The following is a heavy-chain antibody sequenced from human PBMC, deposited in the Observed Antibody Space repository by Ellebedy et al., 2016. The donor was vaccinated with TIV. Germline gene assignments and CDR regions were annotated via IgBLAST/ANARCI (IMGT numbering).Heavy chain of an antibody. Sequence: SETLSLTCTVSGGSISSYYWSWIRQPPGKGLEWIGYIYYSGSTYYNPSLKSRVTISVDTSKNQFSLKLSSVTAADTAVYYCARRHDYGGKRGSFDYWGQGTLVTVSS. CDR3: ARRHDYGGKRGSFDY. D-gene: IGHD4-23*01. J-gene: IGHJ4*02. CDR2: IYYSGST. CDR1: GGSISSYY. V-gene: IGHV4-59*08.